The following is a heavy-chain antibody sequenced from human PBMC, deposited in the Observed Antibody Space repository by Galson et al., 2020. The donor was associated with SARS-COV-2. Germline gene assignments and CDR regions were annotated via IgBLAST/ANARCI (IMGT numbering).Heavy chain of an antibody. CDR2: ISTYNGDT. V-gene: IGHV1-18*01. J-gene: IGHJ1*01. CDR1: GYTFTSHG. D-gene: IGHD3-10*01. CDR3: ARDFWYYASGGED. Sequence: ASVKVSCKASGYTFTSHGISWVRQAPGQGLEWMGWISTYNGDTYYAPKVQVRITMTTDTSTSTAYMELRSLRSDDTAVYYCARDFWYYASGGEDWGQGTLVNVSS.